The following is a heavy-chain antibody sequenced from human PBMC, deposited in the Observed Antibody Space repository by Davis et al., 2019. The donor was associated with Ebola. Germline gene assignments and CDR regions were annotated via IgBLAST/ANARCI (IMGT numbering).Heavy chain of an antibody. CDR3: ASEGPRGAYYYGMDV. J-gene: IGHJ6*02. CDR2: IYSGGST. Sequence: GGSLRLSCAASGFTVSSNYMSWVRQAPGKGLEWVSVIYSGGSTYYADSVKGRFTISRDNSKNTLYLQMNSLSAEDTAVYYCASEGPRGAYYYGMDVWGQGTTVTVSS. V-gene: IGHV3-66*01. D-gene: IGHD3-10*01. CDR1: GFTVSSNY.